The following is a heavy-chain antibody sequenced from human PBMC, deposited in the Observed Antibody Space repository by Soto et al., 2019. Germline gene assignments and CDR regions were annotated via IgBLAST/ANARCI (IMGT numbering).Heavy chain of an antibody. J-gene: IGHJ4*02. CDR1: GGSISSGGYY. CDR3: ARVSDYMYYDILTAPSRGLYYFDY. CDR2: IYYSGST. V-gene: IGHV4-31*03. Sequence: SQTLSLTCTVSGGSISSGGYYWSWIRQHPGKGLEWIGYIYYSGSTYYNPSLKSRVTISVDTSKNQFSLKPSSVTAADTAVYYCARVSDYMYYDILTAPSRGLYYFDYWGQGTLVTVSS. D-gene: IGHD3-9*01.